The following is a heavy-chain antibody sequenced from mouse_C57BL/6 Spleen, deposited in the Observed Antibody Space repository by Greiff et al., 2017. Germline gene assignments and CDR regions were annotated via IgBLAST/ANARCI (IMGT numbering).Heavy chain of an antibody. D-gene: IGHD2-1*01. J-gene: IGHJ3*01. CDR2: IDPSDSYT. Sequence: QVQLQQPGAELVMPGASVKLSCKASGYTFTSYWMHWVKQRPGQGLEWIGEIDPSDSYTNYNQKFKGKSTLTVDKSSSTAYMQLSSLTSEDSAVYYCASGGNCVGFAYWGQGTLVTVSA. CDR1: GYTFTSYW. CDR3: ASGGNCVGFAY. V-gene: IGHV1-69*01.